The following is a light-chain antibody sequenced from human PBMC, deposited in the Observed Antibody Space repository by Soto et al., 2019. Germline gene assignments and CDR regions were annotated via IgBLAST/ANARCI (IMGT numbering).Light chain of an antibody. Sequence: DLQMTQSPSSLSASVGDRVTITCRASQSISTYLNWYQQKPGKAPKLLIYAASSLQSGVPSRFSGSGSGTDFTLTISSLQPEDFATYSCQQGYNTPYTFGQGTKLEIK. CDR2: AAS. V-gene: IGKV1-39*01. CDR1: QSISTY. CDR3: QQGYNTPYT. J-gene: IGKJ2*01.